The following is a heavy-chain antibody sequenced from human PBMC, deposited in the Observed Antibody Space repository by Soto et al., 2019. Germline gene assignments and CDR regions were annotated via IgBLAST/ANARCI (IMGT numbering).Heavy chain of an antibody. CDR3: ARVVGQLRTIFGVVHTQFHYYYMDV. V-gene: IGHV1-18*01. J-gene: IGHJ6*03. CDR1: VYTFTSYG. D-gene: IGHD3-3*01. Sequence: GASVKVSCKASVYTFTSYGISWVRQAPGQGLEWMGWISAYNGNTNYAQKLQGRVTMTTDTSTSTAYMELRSLRSDDTAVYYCARVVGQLRTIFGVVHTQFHYYYMDVWGKGTTVTVSS. CDR2: ISAYNGNT.